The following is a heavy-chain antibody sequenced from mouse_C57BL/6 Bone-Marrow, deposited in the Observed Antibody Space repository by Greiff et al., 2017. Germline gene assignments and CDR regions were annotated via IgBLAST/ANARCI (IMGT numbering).Heavy chain of an antibody. CDR1: GYTFTSYW. CDR3: ARAGFYAMDY. Sequence: VKLQQPGAELVRPGSSVKLSCKASGYTFTSYWMHWVKQRPIQGLEWIGNIDPSDSETHYNQKFKDKATLTVDKSSSTAYMQLSSLTSEDSAVYYCARAGFYAMDYWGQGTSVTVSS. J-gene: IGHJ4*01. V-gene: IGHV1-52*01. CDR2: IDPSDSET.